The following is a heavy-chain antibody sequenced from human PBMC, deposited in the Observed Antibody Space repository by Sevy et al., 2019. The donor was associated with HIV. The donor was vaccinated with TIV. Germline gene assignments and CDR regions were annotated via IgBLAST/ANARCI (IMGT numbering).Heavy chain of an antibody. CDR2: IIPILGIA. CDR3: AGGGCSSTGCARRWFDP. D-gene: IGHD2-2*01. V-gene: IGHV1-69*04. Sequence: ASVKVSCKASGGTFSSYAISWVRQAPGQGLEWMGRIIPILGIANYAQKFQGRVTITADKSTSTAYMELSSLRSEDTAVYYCAGGGCSSTGCARRWFDPWGQGTLVTVSS. CDR1: GGTFSSYA. J-gene: IGHJ5*02.